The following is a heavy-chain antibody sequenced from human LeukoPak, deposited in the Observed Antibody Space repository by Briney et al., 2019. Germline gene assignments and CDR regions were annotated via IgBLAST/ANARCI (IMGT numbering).Heavy chain of an antibody. CDR2: ISAYNGNT. CDR3: ARGDCSGGSCYSGVIY. J-gene: IGHJ4*02. Sequence: ASVKVSCKASGYTFTSYGISWVRQAPGQGLEWMGWISAYNGNTNYAHKLQGRVTMTTDTSTSTAYMELRSLRSDDTAVYYCARGDCSGGSCYSGVIYWGQGTLVTVSS. CDR1: GYTFTSYG. D-gene: IGHD2-15*01. V-gene: IGHV1-18*01.